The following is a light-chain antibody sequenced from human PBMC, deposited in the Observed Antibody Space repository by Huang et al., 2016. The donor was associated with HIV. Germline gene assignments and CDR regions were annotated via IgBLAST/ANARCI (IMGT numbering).Light chain of an antibody. V-gene: IGKV3-20*01. CDR3: QQYGSSPLT. CDR1: QSVSDY. Sequence: EIVLTQSPGTLSLSPGKRASLSCRASQSVSDYLGWYQQKPGQAPRLLLYGASTRATGIPDRFSGSGSGTDFTLTISRLEPEDFAVYYCQQYGSSPLTVGAGTKVEIK. CDR2: GAS. J-gene: IGKJ4*01.